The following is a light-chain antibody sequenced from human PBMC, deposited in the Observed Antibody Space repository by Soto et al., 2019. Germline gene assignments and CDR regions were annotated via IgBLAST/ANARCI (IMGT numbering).Light chain of an antibody. CDR2: GAS. CDR3: QQYGSSPET. Sequence: EIVLTQSPGTLSLSPGERATLSCRASQSVSSSYLAWYQQKPGQAPRLLIYGASSRATGIPDRFSGSGSGTDFTLTISRLEPYDFAVYYCQQYGSSPETFGQGTTA. CDR1: QSVSSSY. V-gene: IGKV3-20*01. J-gene: IGKJ1*01.